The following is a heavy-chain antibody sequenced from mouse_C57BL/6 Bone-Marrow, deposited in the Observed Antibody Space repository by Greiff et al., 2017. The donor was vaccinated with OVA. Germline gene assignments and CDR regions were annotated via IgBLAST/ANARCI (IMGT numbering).Heavy chain of an antibody. CDR3: ARGGADAYFDY. J-gene: IGHJ2*01. CDR2: ISSGSSTT. V-gene: IGHV5-17*01. CDR1: GFTFSDYG. Sequence: EVHLEESGGGLVKPGGSLKLSCEASGFTFSDYGMHWVRQAPEKGLEWVAYISSGSSTTYYADTVKGRFTISRDNAKNTLYLQKTRLRSEDTAMNYCARGGADAYFDYWGQGTTLTVSS.